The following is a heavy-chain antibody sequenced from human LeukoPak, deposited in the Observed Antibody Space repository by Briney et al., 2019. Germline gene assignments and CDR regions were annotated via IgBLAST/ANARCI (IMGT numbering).Heavy chain of an antibody. V-gene: IGHV4-34*01. CDR2: INHSGST. Sequence: SETLSLTCAVYGGSFSGCYWSWLRQPPGKGLEWIGEINHSGSTNCNPSLKSRVTISVDTSKNQFSLKLSSVTAADTAVYYCARVPSRYDAFDIWGQGTMVTVSS. J-gene: IGHJ3*02. CDR3: ARVPSRYDAFDI. CDR1: GGSFSGCY.